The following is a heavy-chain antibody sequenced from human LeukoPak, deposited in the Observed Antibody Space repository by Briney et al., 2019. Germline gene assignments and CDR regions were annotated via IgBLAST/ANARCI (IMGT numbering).Heavy chain of an antibody. Sequence: SETLSLTCAVYGGSFSGYYWSWIRQPPGKGLEWIGEINHSGSTNYNPSLKSRVTISVDTSKNQFSLKLSSVTAADTAVYYCARVRCSGGSCPYYYYYYYMDVWGKGTTVTVSS. CDR1: GGSFSGYY. CDR2: INHSGST. CDR3: ARVRCSGGSCPYYYYYYYMDV. J-gene: IGHJ6*03. V-gene: IGHV4-34*01. D-gene: IGHD2-15*01.